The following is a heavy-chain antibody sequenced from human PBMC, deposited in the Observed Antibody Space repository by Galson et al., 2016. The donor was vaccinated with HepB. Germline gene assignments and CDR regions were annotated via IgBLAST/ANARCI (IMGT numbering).Heavy chain of an antibody. Sequence: SVKVSCKASGYTFTAYAMYWVRQAPGQRLEWMGWINAGDGDTKYSQQFQGRATITRDSAASTTYMELSNLRSEDTAMYARMSVAGSMRGIWGQGTLVIVSS. CDR2: INAGDGDT. CDR1: GYTFTAYA. V-gene: IGHV1-3*01. CDR3: MSVAGSMRGI. J-gene: IGHJ4*02. D-gene: IGHD6-19*01.